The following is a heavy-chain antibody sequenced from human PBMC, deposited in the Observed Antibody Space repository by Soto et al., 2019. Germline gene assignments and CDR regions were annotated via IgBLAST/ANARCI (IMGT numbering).Heavy chain of an antibody. J-gene: IGHJ6*03. CDR1: GFTFSSYS. CDR3: ARTPRITIFGVATPWGESAYYMDV. CDR2: ISSSSSTI. V-gene: IGHV3-48*01. Sequence: GGSLRLSCAASGFTFSSYSMNWVRQAPGKGLEWVSYISSSSSTIYYADSVKGRFTISRDNAKNSLYLQMNSLRAEDTAVYYCARTPRITIFGVATPWGESAYYMDVWGKGTTVTVSS. D-gene: IGHD3-3*01.